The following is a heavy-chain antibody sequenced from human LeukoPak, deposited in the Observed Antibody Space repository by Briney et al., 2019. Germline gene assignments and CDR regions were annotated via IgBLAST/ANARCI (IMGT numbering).Heavy chain of an antibody. D-gene: IGHD3-22*01. J-gene: IGHJ3*02. CDR3: AREYYDTSGTKYAFDI. CDR2: IDPDSGVT. Sequence: ASVKVSCKASGYTFTAYYVHWVRQAPGQGLEWMRCIDPDSGVTKSAQRFQGRVTMTRDTSISTASMELSRLRSDDTAVYFCAREYYDTSGTKYAFDIWGQGTMVTVSS. CDR1: GYTFTAYY. V-gene: IGHV1-2*02.